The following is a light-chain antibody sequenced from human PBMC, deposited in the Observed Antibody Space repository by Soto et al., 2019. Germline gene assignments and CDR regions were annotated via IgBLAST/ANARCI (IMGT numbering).Light chain of an antibody. Sequence: EMVMTQSPATQYVSPGERATLSCRASQSVSSNLAWYQQKPGQAPRLLIYGASTRATGIPARFSGSGSGTEFTLTISSLQSEDFAVYYCQQYNNWPRTFGQGTKV. CDR1: QSVSSN. J-gene: IGKJ1*01. V-gene: IGKV3-15*01. CDR2: GAS. CDR3: QQYNNWPRT.